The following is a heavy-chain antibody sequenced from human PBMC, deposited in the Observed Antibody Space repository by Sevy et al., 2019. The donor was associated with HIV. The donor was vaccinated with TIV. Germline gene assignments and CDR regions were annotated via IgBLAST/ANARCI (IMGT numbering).Heavy chain of an antibody. V-gene: IGHV3-23*01. D-gene: IGHD4-4*01. CDR2: ISGSGGST. J-gene: IGHJ6*02. Sequence: GGSLRLSCAASGFTFSSYAMSWVRQAPGKGLEWVSAISGSGGSTYYADSVKGRFTISRDNSKNTLYLQMNSLRAEDTAVYYCAKGVSPPSTVITHSYYYYYGMDVWGQRTTVTVSS. CDR1: GFTFSSYA. CDR3: AKGVSPPSTVITHSYYYYYGMDV.